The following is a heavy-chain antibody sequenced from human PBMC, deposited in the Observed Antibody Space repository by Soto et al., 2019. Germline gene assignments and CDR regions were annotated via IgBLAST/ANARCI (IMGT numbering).Heavy chain of an antibody. CDR1: GYTFTSYG. V-gene: IGHV1-18*01. D-gene: IGHD2-15*01. CDR2: ISAYNGNT. J-gene: IGHJ3*02. Sequence: QVQLVQSGAEVKKPGASVKVSCKASGYTFTSYGISWVRQAPGQGLEWMGWISAYNGNTNYAQKLQGRVTLTTDTSTSTAYMELRSLRSDDTAVYYCARDVVVVAATPNREVDAFDIWGQGTMVTVSS. CDR3: ARDVVVVAATPNREVDAFDI.